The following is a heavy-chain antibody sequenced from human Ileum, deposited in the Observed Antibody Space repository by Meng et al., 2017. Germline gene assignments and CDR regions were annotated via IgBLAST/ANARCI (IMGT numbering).Heavy chain of an antibody. CDR1: GYTFTGYY. CDR3: ARDRGYSYGRGPYYFDY. CDR2: INPNSGGT. D-gene: IGHD5-18*01. V-gene: IGHV1-2*06. J-gene: IGHJ4*02. Sequence: ASVKVSCKASGYTFTGYYMHWVRQAPGQGLEWMGRINPNSGGTNYAQKFQGRVTMTRDTSISTAYMELSRLRPDDTAVYYCARDRGYSYGRGPYYFDYWGQGTLVTVSS.